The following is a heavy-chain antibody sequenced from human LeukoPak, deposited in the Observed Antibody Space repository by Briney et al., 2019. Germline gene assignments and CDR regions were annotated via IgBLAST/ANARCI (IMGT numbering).Heavy chain of an antibody. Sequence: SQTLSLTCTVSGGSIRSYYWGWIRQPPGKGLEWIGYFYYGGNTNYNPSLKSRVTISVDTSKNQFSLKLNSVTAADTAVYYCARGSGSYGFWGQGTLVTVSS. CDR3: ARGSGSYGF. CDR2: FYYGGNT. J-gene: IGHJ4*02. V-gene: IGHV4-59*01. D-gene: IGHD1-26*01. CDR1: GGSIRSYY.